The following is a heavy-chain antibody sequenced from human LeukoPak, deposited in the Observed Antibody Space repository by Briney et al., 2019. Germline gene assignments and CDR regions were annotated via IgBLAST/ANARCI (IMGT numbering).Heavy chain of an antibody. Sequence: PSETLSLTCTVSGGSISSSSYYWGWIRQPPGKGLEWIGSIYYSGSTYYNPSLKSRVTISVDTSKNQFSLKLSSVTAADTAVYYCARAVIISNDAFDIWGQGTMVTVSS. D-gene: IGHD3-10*01. CDR2: IYYSGST. J-gene: IGHJ3*02. CDR1: GGSISSSSYY. CDR3: ARAVIISNDAFDI. V-gene: IGHV4-39*01.